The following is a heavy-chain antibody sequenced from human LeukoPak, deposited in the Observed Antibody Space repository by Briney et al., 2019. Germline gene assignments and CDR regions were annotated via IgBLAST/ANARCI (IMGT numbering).Heavy chain of an antibody. Sequence: SEPLSLTCTVSGGSISSYYWSWIRQPPGKGLEWIGYIYYSGSTNYNPSLKSRVTISVDTSKNQFSLKLSSVTATAVYYCVIFIMGTTTTDYWGQGTLVTVSS. V-gene: IGHV4-59*08. CDR2: IYYSGST. D-gene: IGHD1-26*01. CDR3: VIFIMGTTTTDY. J-gene: IGHJ4*02. CDR1: GGSISSYY.